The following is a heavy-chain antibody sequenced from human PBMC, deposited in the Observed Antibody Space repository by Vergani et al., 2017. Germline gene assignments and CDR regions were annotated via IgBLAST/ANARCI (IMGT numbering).Heavy chain of an antibody. CDR1: GFPLSTSGVG. CDR2: IYWDDDK. Sequence: QITLKESGPTLVKPTQTLTLTCTFSGFPLSTSGVGVGWTRQPPGKALEWLALIYWDDDKRYSPSLKSRLTITKDTPKNQVVLTMTNMDPVDTATYYCAHSFTFYGDQVIFDYWGQGTLVTVSS. J-gene: IGHJ4*02. D-gene: IGHD4-17*01. V-gene: IGHV2-5*02. CDR3: AHSFTFYGDQVIFDY.